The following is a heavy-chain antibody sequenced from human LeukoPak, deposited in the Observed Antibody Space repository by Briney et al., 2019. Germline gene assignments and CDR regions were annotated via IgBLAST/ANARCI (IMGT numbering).Heavy chain of an antibody. Sequence: ASVKVSCKTSGFTFTGYYVHWIRQAPGQGLEWMGRINPNSGETIYTERFQGRVTMTRDTSISTAYMELNSLRSDDTAVYYCARDLVGGIWSAGFWGQGSLVTVSS. CDR1: GFTFTGYY. D-gene: IGHD3-3*01. CDR3: ARDLVGGIWSAGF. V-gene: IGHV1-2*06. CDR2: INPNSGET. J-gene: IGHJ4*02.